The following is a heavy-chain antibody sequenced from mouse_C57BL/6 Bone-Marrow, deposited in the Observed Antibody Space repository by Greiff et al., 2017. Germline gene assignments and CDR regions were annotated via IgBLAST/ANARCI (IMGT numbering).Heavy chain of an antibody. CDR3: ARAFYYYGSSPSYFGY. CDR1: GYTFTNYW. D-gene: IGHD1-1*01. CDR2: IYPGGGYT. Sequence: LVESGAELVRPGTSVKMSCKASGYTFTNYWIGWAKQRPGHGLEWIGDIYPGGGYTNYNEKFKGKATLTADKSSSTAYMQFSSLTSEDSAIYYCARAFYYYGSSPSYFGYWGQGTTLTVSS. V-gene: IGHV1-63*01. J-gene: IGHJ2*01.